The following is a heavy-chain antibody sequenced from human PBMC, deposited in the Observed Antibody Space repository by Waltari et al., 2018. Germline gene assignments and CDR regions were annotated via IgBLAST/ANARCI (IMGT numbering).Heavy chain of an antibody. V-gene: IGHV4-34*01. J-gene: IGHJ5*02. CDR2: INHSGST. Sequence: QVQLQQWGAGLLKPSETLSLTCAVYGGSFSGYYWSWIRQPPGKGLEWIGEINHSGSTNYNPSLKSRVTISVDTSKNQFSLKPSSVTAADTAVYYCARHPDDFWSGYRTNWFDPWGQGTLVTVSS. CDR1: GGSFSGYY. D-gene: IGHD3-3*01. CDR3: ARHPDDFWSGYRTNWFDP.